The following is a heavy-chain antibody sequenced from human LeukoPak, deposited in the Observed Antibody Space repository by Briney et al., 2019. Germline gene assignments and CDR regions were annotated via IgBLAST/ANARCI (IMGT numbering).Heavy chain of an antibody. J-gene: IGHJ4*02. CDR3: ARAAAVTGQFEF. CDR2: IYHAGST. V-gene: IGHV4-4*02. D-gene: IGHD6-19*01. Sequence: SGALSLTCTVSGASISSSHWWTWVRQPPGEALEWIGEIYHAGSTKYNPSLKSRLTISVDKSSNSFSLSLTSVTAADTAFYYCARAAAVTGQFEFWGQGTLVTVSS. CDR1: GASISSSHW.